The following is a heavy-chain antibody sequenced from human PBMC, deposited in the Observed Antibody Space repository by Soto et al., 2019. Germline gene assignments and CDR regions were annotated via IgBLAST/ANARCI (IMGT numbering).Heavy chain of an antibody. CDR2: ISYEGTNK. CDR3: VAAEQWLAAPFDY. Sequence: QVQLVESGGGVVQPGTSLRLSCSASGFTFSRYVMHWVRQAPGKGLDWVTLISYEGTNKKYAESVKGRFTISRDNSKNTVSLQMTTLRAEDTAVYYGVAAEQWLAAPFDYWGQGPLVTVSS. D-gene: IGHD6-19*01. J-gene: IGHJ4*02. CDR1: GFTFSRYV. V-gene: IGHV3-30-3*01.